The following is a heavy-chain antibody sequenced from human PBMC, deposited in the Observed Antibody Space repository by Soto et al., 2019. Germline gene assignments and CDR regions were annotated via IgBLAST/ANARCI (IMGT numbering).Heavy chain of an antibody. CDR3: ARDKTKGSSSWSPVGP. V-gene: IGHV1-18*01. J-gene: IGHJ5*02. Sequence: QVQLVQSGAEVKKPGASVKVSCKASGYTFTSYGISWVRQAPGQGLEWMGWVTAYNDNTNYAQKFQGRVTMTTDTSTSTAYMELRSLRFDDTAVYYCARDKTKGSSSWSPVGPWGKGTLVTVSS. CDR2: VTAYNDNT. CDR1: GYTFTSYG. D-gene: IGHD6-6*01.